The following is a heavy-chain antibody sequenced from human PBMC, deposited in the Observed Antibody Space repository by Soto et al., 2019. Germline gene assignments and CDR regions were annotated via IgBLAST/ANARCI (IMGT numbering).Heavy chain of an antibody. V-gene: IGHV4-34*01. CDR2: INHSGST. CDR3: ARASSSGGSNNYYYYMDV. CDR1: GGSFSGYY. Sequence: SETLSLTCAVYGGSFSGYYWSWIRQPPGKGLEWIGEINHSGSTNYNPSLKSRVTISVDTSKNQFSLKLSSVTAADTAVYYCARASSSGGSNNYYYYMDVWGKGTTVTVSS. J-gene: IGHJ6*03. D-gene: IGHD2-15*01.